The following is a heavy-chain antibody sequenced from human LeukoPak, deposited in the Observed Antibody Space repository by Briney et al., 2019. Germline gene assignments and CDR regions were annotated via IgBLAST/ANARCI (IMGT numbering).Heavy chain of an antibody. D-gene: IGHD4-17*01. J-gene: IGHJ4*02. V-gene: IGHV4-34*01. CDR3: ARGHTAVTRHFDF. CDR1: GGSFSGYY. CDR2: INHSGST. Sequence: SETLSLTCAVYGGSFSGYYWSWIRQPPGKGLEWIGEINHSGSTNYNPSLKSRATISVDTSKNQFSLKLSSVTAADTAVYYCARGHTAVTRHFDFWGQGILVTVSS.